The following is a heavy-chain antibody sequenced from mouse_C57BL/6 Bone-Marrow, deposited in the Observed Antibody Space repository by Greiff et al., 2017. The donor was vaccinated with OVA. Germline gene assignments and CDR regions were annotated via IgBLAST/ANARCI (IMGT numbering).Heavy chain of an antibody. Sequence: VQVVESGAELARPGASVKLSCKASGYTFTSYGISWVKQRTGQGLEWIGEIYPRSGNTYYNEKFKGKATLTADKSSSTAYMELRSLTSEDSAVYFCAILPAWFAYWGQGTLVTVSA. CDR3: AILPAWFAY. J-gene: IGHJ3*01. CDR2: IYPRSGNT. V-gene: IGHV1-81*01. D-gene: IGHD2-1*01. CDR1: GYTFTSYG.